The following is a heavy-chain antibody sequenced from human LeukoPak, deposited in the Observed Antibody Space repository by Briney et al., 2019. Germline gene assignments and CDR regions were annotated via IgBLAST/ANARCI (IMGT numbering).Heavy chain of an antibody. Sequence: PSQTLSLTCTVSGGSISSGDYYWSWIRQPPGKGLEWIGYIYYSGSTYYNPSLKGRVTISVDTSKNQFSLKLSSVTAADTAVYYCARDSFHYDSSGYYPINWFDPWGQGTLVTVSS. J-gene: IGHJ5*02. CDR1: GGSISSGDYY. CDR2: IYYSGST. CDR3: ARDSFHYDSSGYYPINWFDP. D-gene: IGHD3-22*01. V-gene: IGHV4-30-4*01.